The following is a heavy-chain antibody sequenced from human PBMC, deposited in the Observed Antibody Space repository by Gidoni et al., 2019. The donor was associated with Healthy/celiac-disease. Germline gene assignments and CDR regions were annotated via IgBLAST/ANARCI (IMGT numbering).Heavy chain of an antibody. D-gene: IGHD2-15*01. CDR2: ISWDGGST. J-gene: IGHJ4*02. CDR1: GLTFADYT. Sequence: EVQLVESGGVGVQPGGSLRLSCAASGLTFADYTLHWVRQAQGKGLEWVSLISWDGGSTYYADSVKGRFTISRDNSKNSLYLQMNSLRTEDTALYYCAKDLSGGYSPGGSFDYWGQGTLVTVSS. V-gene: IGHV3-43*01. CDR3: AKDLSGGYSPGGSFDY.